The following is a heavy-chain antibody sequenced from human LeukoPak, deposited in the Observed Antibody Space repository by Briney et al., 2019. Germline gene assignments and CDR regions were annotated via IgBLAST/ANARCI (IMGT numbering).Heavy chain of an antibody. CDR3: ARVLSSSEGYFDY. V-gene: IGHV4-34*01. CDR1: GGPFSGYY. CDR2: INHSGST. Sequence: PSETLSLTCAVYGGPFSGYYWSWIRQSPGKGLEWIGEINHSGSTNYNPSLKSRVTISVDTSKNQFSLKLSSVTAADTAVYYCARVLSSSEGYFDYWGQGTLVTVSS. J-gene: IGHJ4*02. D-gene: IGHD6-13*01.